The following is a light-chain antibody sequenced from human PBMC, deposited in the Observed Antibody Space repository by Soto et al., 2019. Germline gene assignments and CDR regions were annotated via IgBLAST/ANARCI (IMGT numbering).Light chain of an antibody. Sequence: QSVLTQPPSAYGSHGQSVTISCTGTSSDVGGYNYVSWYQQHPGKAPKLMIYEVTKRPSGVPDRFSGSKSGNTASLTVSGLQAEDEADYYCSSYAGSNNLKVFGTGTKVTVL. CDR2: EVT. CDR1: SSDVGGYNY. J-gene: IGLJ1*01. CDR3: SSYAGSNNLKV. V-gene: IGLV2-8*01.